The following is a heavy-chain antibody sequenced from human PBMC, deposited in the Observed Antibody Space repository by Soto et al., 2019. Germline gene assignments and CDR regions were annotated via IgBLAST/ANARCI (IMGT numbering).Heavy chain of an antibody. CDR3: AGIGYCSWCCDN. Sequence: GGSLRLSCAVSGFTFSNYWMSWVRQAPGKGLEWVANIKQDGSERYYVDSVKGRFTISRDNAKNSQYLQMNSLRAEDTAVYYCAGIGYCSWCCDNWGQGALVTVSS. V-gene: IGHV3-7*04. CDR1: GFTFSNYW. D-gene: IGHD6-13*01. CDR2: IKQDGSER. J-gene: IGHJ4*02.